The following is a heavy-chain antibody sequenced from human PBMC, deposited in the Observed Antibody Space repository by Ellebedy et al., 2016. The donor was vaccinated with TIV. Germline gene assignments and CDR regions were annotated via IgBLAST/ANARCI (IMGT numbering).Heavy chain of an antibody. CDR2: IYYSGST. CDR3: ARGDIVVVVAATRIFDY. V-gene: IGHV4-39*01. D-gene: IGHD2-15*01. J-gene: IGHJ4*02. Sequence: MPSETLSLTCTVSGGSISSSSYYWGWIRQPPGKGLEWIGSIYYSGSTYYNPSLKSRVTISVDTSKNQFSLKLSSVTAADTAVYYCARGDIVVVVAATRIFDYWGQGTLVTVSS. CDR1: GGSISSSSYY.